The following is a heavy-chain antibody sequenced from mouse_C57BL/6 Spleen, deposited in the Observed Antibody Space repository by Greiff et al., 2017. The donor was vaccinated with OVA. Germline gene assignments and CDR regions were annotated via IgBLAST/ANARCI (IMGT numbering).Heavy chain of an antibody. CDR1: GYAFSSSW. D-gene: IGHD1-1*01. V-gene: IGHV1-82*01. Sequence: VQLQQSGPELVKPGASVKISCKASGYAFSSSWMNWVKQRPGKGLEWIGRIYPGDGDTNYNGKFKGKATLTADKSSSTAYMQLSSLTSEDSAVYFCARRGSQWYFDVWGTGTTVTVSS. CDR3: ARRGSQWYFDV. CDR2: IYPGDGDT. J-gene: IGHJ1*03.